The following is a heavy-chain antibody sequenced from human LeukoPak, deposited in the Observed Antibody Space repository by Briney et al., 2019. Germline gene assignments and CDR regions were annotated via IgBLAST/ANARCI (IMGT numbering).Heavy chain of an antibody. CDR2: IYPGDSDT. V-gene: IGHV5-51*01. CDR1: GYSLTSYW. J-gene: IGHJ5*02. CDR3: ARQRGRDWFDP. Sequence: GESLQISCKGSGYSLTSYWIGWVRPIPGKGLEWMGIIYPGDSDTRYSPSFQGQVTISADKSISTAYLQWSSLKASDTAMYYCARQRGRDWFDPWGQGTLVTVSS. D-gene: IGHD2-15*01.